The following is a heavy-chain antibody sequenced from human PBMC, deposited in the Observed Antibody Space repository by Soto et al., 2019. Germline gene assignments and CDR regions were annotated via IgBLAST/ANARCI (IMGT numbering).Heavy chain of an antibody. Sequence: QVQLVQSGGGVVQSGRSLRLSCISSGFTFNTYGMFWARQAPGTGLEWVAGIWYDGSYRYYLDSVKGRFTVSRDNSKNTVYLEMNNLRAEDTAVYYCARISGSGHLGWFDPWGQGTLVTVSS. D-gene: IGHD3-10*01. V-gene: IGHV3-33*01. CDR1: GFTFNTYG. CDR3: ARISGSGHLGWFDP. J-gene: IGHJ5*02. CDR2: IWYDGSYR.